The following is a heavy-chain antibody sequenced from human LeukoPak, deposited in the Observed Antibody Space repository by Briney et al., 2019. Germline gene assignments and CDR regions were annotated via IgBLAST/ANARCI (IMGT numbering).Heavy chain of an antibody. CDR2: IYYSGST. CDR1: GGSISSSSYY. J-gene: IGHJ5*02. CDR3: VRVSYSSNNWFDP. Sequence: SETLSLTCTVSGGSISSSSYYWGWIRQPPGKGLEWIGSIYYSGSTYYNPSLKSRVTISVDTSKNQFSLKLSSVTAADTAVYYCVRVSYSSNNWFDPWGQGTLVTVSS. D-gene: IGHD6-13*01. V-gene: IGHV4-39*07.